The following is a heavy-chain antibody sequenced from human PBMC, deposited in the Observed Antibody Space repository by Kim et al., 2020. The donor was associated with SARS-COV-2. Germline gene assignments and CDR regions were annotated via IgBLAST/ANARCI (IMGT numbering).Heavy chain of an antibody. CDR2: IRSNTYGGTT. Sequence: GGSLRPSCSASGFIFGDYGMSWVRQAPGKGLEWVSFIRSNTYGGTTEYAASVKGRFTISRDDSKSIAYLQMNSRKTEDTAVSYCTREGGSTGSTNNRWYYMDVWGKGTPVTVSS. CDR1: GFIFGDYG. D-gene: IGHD2-2*01. V-gene: IGHV3-49*04. J-gene: IGHJ6*03. CDR3: TREGGSTGSTNNRWYYMDV.